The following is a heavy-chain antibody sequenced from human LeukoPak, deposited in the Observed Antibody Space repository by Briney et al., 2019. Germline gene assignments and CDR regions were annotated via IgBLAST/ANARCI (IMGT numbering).Heavy chain of an antibody. J-gene: IGHJ4*02. CDR2: ISSSASGSTI. CDR3: ARFMYWSGYSASDY. Sequence: PGRSLRLSCAASGFTLSDYYMSWIRQAPGKGLEWVSYISSSASGSTIYYSDSVKGRFTISRDTAKNSLYLQMNSLRAEDTAVYYCARFMYWSGYSASDYWGQGTLVTVSS. D-gene: IGHD6-25*01. V-gene: IGHV3-11*01. CDR1: GFTLSDYY.